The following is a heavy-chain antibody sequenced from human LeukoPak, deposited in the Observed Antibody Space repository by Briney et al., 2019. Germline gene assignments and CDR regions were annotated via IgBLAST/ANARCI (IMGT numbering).Heavy chain of an antibody. CDR3: ARDEYGYYYGSGSLPPDY. J-gene: IGHJ4*02. V-gene: IGHV3-11*06. Sequence: GGSLRLSCAASGFTFSDYYMSWIRQAPGKGLEWVSYISSSSSYTNYADSVKGRFTISRDNAKNSLYLQMNSLRAEDTAAYYCARDEYGYYYGSGSLPPDYWGQGTLVTVSS. D-gene: IGHD3-10*01. CDR1: GFTFSDYY. CDR2: ISSSSSYT.